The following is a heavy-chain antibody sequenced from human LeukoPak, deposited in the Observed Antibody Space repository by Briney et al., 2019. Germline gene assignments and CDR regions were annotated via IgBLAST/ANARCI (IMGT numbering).Heavy chain of an antibody. CDR3: ARWGLGSSWDGFEN. D-gene: IGHD6-13*01. J-gene: IGHJ4*02. CDR2: INQSGST. CDR1: VGSHLGFY. V-gene: IGHV4-34*01. Sequence: SETLSLTCPFYVGSHLGFYWSWIRQSPAKELEWIGEINQSGSTNYNPSLQSRVTISVDTSKNQFSLKLSSVTAADTAVYYCARWGLGSSWDGFENWGQGTLVTVSS.